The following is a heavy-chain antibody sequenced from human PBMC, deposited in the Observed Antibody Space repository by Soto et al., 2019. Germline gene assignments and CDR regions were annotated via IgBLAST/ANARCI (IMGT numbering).Heavy chain of an antibody. D-gene: IGHD5-18*01. CDR2: IRSKANSYAT. CDR3: TRPGMDTAMVSDY. Sequence: ASGKGLEWVGRIRSKANSYATAYAASVKGRFTISRDDSKNTAYLQMNSLKTEDTAVYYCTRPGMDTAMVSDYWGQGTLVTVSS. V-gene: IGHV3-73*01. J-gene: IGHJ4*02.